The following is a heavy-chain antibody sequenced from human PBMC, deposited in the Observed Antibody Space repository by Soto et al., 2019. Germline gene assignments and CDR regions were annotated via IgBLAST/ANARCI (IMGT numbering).Heavy chain of an antibody. CDR2: IYSGGST. Sequence: GGSLRLSCAASGFTVSSNYMSWVRQAPWKGLEWVSVIYSGGSTYYADSVKGRFTISRDNSKNTLYLQMNSLRAEDTAVYYCARVSQGYCSGGSCYSEWFDPWGQGTLVTVS. CDR3: ARVSQGYCSGGSCYSEWFDP. D-gene: IGHD2-15*01. J-gene: IGHJ5*02. CDR1: GFTVSSNY. V-gene: IGHV3-66*01.